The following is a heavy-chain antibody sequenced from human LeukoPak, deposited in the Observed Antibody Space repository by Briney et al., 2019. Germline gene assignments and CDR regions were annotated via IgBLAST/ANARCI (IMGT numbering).Heavy chain of an antibody. J-gene: IGHJ4*02. CDR1: GYSFTSYW. V-gene: IGHV5-51*01. CDR2: IYPGDSDT. CDR3: ARGAIDDILTGLPDY. Sequence: GESLKISCKGSGYSFTSYWIGWVRQMPGKGLECMGIIYPGDSDTRYSPSFQGQVTISADKSISTAYLQWSSLKASDTAMYYCARGAIDDILTGLPDYWGQGTLVTVSS. D-gene: IGHD3-9*01.